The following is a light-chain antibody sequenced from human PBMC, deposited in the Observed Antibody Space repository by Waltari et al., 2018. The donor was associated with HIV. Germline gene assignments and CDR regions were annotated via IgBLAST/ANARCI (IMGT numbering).Light chain of an antibody. CDR1: SSDLVYYDS. Sequence: QSGLTQPASVSGSPGQSITISCPGPSSDLVYYDSVSWYPHHPCKAPKVIIFEVSNRRSGIPNRVSGSKAGSTASLTISGLQAEDEAYYCCTSYISSATPVFGGGTKVTVL. CDR3: TSYISSATPV. CDR2: EVS. V-gene: IGLV2-14*01. J-gene: IGLJ3*02.